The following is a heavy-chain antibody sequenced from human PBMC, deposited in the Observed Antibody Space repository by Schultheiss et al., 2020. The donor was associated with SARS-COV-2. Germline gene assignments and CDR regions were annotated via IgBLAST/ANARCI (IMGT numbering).Heavy chain of an antibody. CDR3: ARDRYYDFWTPGY. Sequence: SETLSLTCTVSGGSISSSSYYWGWIRQPPGKGLEWIGYIYYSGSTYYNPSLKSRVTISVDTSKNQFSLKLSSVTAADTAVYYCARDRYYDFWTPGYWGQGTLVTVSS. V-gene: IGHV4-31*03. CDR1: GGSISSSSYY. D-gene: IGHD3-3*01. J-gene: IGHJ4*02. CDR2: IYYSGST.